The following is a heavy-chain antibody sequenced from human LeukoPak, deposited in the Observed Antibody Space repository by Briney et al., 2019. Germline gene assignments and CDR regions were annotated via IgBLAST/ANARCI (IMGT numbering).Heavy chain of an antibody. CDR3: AKDRGWNGAFDH. D-gene: IGHD1-1*01. V-gene: IGHV3-30*18. Sequence: GGSLRLSCAASGFTFSSYGMHWVRQAPGKGLEWVAVISYDGTNKDYADSVKGRFTISRDNSKNTLFLQMNSLRTEDTAVYYCAKDRGWNGAFDHWGQETLVTVSS. J-gene: IGHJ4*02. CDR2: ISYDGTNK. CDR1: GFTFSSYG.